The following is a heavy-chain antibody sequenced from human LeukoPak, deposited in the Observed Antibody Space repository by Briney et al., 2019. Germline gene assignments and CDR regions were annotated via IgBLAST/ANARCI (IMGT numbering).Heavy chain of an antibody. V-gene: IGHV3-53*01. J-gene: IGHJ6*02. CDR3: ARDQWLVRSYFGLDV. D-gene: IGHD6-19*01. CDR2: LYSGGNT. Sequence: GGSLRLSCAASGFAVSTNFMTWVRQAPGSGLEWVAILYSGGNTYYGDAVLGRFTISRDNSKNTVYLQMDTLRAEDTAVYYCARDQWLVRSYFGLDVWGQGTTVTVS. CDR1: GFAVSTNF.